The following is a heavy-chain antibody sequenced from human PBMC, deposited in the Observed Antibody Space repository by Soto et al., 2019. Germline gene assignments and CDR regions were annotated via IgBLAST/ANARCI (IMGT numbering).Heavy chain of an antibody. V-gene: IGHV3-23*01. CDR1: GFTFSSYA. Sequence: GGSLRLSCVASGFTFSSYAMSWVRQAPGKGLEWVSATSGSGGSTYYADSVKGRFTISRDNAKNTLYLQMNSLRAEDTAVYYCARENFYYMDVWGKGTTVTVSS. CDR2: TSGSGGST. J-gene: IGHJ6*03. CDR3: ARENFYYMDV.